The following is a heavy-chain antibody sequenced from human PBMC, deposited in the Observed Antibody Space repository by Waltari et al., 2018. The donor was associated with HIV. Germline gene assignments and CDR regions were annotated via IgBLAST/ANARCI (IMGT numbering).Heavy chain of an antibody. CDR2: RSDDGSNK. J-gene: IGHJ4*02. CDR1: GFPFRSYA. CDR3: ARDRRFIYYFDY. D-gene: IGHD3-3*01. V-gene: IGHV3-30*04. Sequence: QVQLVESGDGVVQPGRSLSLSCAACGFPFRSYAMHRVVQAPGKGLEWVAVRSDDGSNKYYADSVKGRFTISRDNSKNTLYLQMNSLRAEDTAVYYCARDRRFIYYFDYWGQGTLVTVSS.